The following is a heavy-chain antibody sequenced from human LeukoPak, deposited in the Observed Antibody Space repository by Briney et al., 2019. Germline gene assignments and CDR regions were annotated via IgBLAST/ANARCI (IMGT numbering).Heavy chain of an antibody. V-gene: IGHV3-13*04. D-gene: IGHD4-17*01. CDR2: ISVTGDT. J-gene: IGHJ3*02. Sequence: PGGSLRLSCAASGFSLSSHDMHWVRQVTGKGLEWVSGISVTGDTYYLGSVKGRFTISRENAKNALHLQMNSLRAGDTAVYYCARSGTTMTGDGLDIWGQGTMVTVSS. CDR1: GFSLSSHD. CDR3: ARSGTTMTGDGLDI.